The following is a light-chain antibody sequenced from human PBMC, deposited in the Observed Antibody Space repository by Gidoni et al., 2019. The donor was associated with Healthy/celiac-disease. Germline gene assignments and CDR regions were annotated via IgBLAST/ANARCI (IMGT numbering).Light chain of an antibody. CDR2: GAS. V-gene: IGKV3D-15*01. J-gene: IGKJ4*01. Sequence: EIVMTQSPATLSVSPGERAPLSCRASQRVSSNLAWYQQKPGQAPRLRIYGASTRATGIPARFSGSGSGTEFTLTISSLQSEDFAVYYCQQYNNWLTFGGXTKVEIK. CDR1: QRVSSN. CDR3: QQYNNWLT.